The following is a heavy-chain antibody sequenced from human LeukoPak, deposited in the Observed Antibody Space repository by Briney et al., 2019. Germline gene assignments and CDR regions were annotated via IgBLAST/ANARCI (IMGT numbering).Heavy chain of an antibody. D-gene: IGHD1-26*01. V-gene: IGHV3-23*01. CDR3: ARDKAVGDHYGMDV. CDR1: GFAFSSYA. Sequence: PGGSLRLSCSASGFAFSSYAMSWVRQAPGKGLEWVSAISGSGGSTYYADSVKGRFTISRDNSKNTLYLQMNSLRAEDTAVYYCARDKAVGDHYGMDVWGQGTTVTVSS. CDR2: ISGSGGST. J-gene: IGHJ6*02.